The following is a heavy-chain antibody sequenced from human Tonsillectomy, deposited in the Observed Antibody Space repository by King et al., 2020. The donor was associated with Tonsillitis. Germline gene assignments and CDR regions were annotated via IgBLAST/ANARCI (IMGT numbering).Heavy chain of an antibody. V-gene: IGHV3-23*04. CDR2: ISDSAGGT. D-gene: IGHD3-3*01. J-gene: IGHJ6*03. Sequence: EVQLVESGGGLVQPGGSLRLSCAASGFTFSSFAMTWVRQAPGKGLEWVSSISDSAGGTYYADSVNGRFTISRDNSKNTLYLQVNGLRAEDTAVYYCAKLLRSGYHLYYMDVWGTGTTVTVSS. CDR1: GFTFSSFA. CDR3: AKLLRSGYHLYYMDV.